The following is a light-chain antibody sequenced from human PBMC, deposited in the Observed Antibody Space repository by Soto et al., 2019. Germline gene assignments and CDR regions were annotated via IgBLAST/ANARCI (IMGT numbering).Light chain of an antibody. CDR1: QGISSY. CDR2: AAS. V-gene: IGKV1-39*01. J-gene: IGKJ3*01. Sequence: DIQLTQSPSFLSASVGDRVTITCRASQGISSYLNWYQQKPGKAPKLLIYAASSLQSGAPSRFSGSGSGTDFTLTISSLQPEDFATYYCQQSYSTPCFGPGTKVDIK. CDR3: QQSYSTPC.